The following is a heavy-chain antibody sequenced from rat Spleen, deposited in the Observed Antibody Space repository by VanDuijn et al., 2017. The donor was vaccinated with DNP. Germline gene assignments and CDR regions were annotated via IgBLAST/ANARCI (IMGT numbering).Heavy chain of an antibody. CDR3: ASYYYDGYYALDA. CDR1: GYPITSSYR. CDR2: VNSAGTT. D-gene: IGHD1-12*02. J-gene: IGHJ4*01. V-gene: IGHV3-3*01. Sequence: EVQLQESGPGLVKPSQSLSLTCSVTGYPITSSYRWNWIRKFPGNKLEWMGSVNSAGTTNYNPSLKSRISITRDTSKNQFFLQLNSVTTEDTATDFCASYYYDGYYALDAWGQGTSVTVSS.